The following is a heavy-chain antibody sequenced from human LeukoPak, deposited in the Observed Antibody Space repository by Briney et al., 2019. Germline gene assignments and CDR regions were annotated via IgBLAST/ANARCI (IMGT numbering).Heavy chain of an antibody. CDR3: AREGGSGTLYYYYYMDV. CDR2: INHSGST. J-gene: IGHJ6*03. V-gene: IGHV4-34*01. D-gene: IGHD3-10*01. Sequence: SETLSLTCAVYGGSFSGYYWSWIRQPPGKGLEWIGEINHSGSTNYNPSLKSRVTISADTSKNQFSLKLSSVTAADTAVYYCAREGGSGTLYYYYYMDVWGKGTTVTVS. CDR1: GGSFSGYY.